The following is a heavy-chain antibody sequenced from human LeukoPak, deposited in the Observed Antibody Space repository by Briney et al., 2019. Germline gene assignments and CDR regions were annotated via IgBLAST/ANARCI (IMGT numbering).Heavy chain of an antibody. CDR1: GCTFTSYD. CDR2: MNPNSGNT. Sequence: ASVKVSCKASGCTFTSYDINWVRQATGQGLEWMGWMNPNSGNTGYAQKFQGRVTMTRNTSISTGYMELSSLRSEDTAVYYCARAPKLKRGYSYGLNVWGKGTTVTVSS. CDR3: ARAPKLKRGYSYGLNV. V-gene: IGHV1-8*01. J-gene: IGHJ6*04. D-gene: IGHD5-18*01.